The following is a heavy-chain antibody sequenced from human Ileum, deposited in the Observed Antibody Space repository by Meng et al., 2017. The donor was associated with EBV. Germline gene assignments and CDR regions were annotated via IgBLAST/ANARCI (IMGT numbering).Heavy chain of an antibody. Sequence: QVQLCQAGAEVKKPGASVKCSCEASGYTFTNYDISWVRQATGQGLEWMGWMNPKTGTAHYAQKFQGRVSITRDTSITTAYMELSSLTSEDTAVYYCVRTLERGDYWGQGTLVTVSS. J-gene: IGHJ4*02. CDR1: GYTFTNYD. V-gene: IGHV1-8*01. CDR3: VRTLERGDY. CDR2: MNPKTGTA. D-gene: IGHD5-24*01.